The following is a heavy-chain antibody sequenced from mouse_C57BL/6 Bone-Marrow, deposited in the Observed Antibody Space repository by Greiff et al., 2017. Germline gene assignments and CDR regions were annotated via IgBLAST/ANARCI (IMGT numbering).Heavy chain of an antibody. J-gene: IGHJ2*01. V-gene: IGHV2-2*01. CDR1: GFSLTSYG. D-gene: IGHD4-1*01. Sequence: VMLVESGPGLVQPSQSLSITCTVSGFSLTSYGVHWVRQSPGKGLEWLGVIWSGGSTDYNAAFISRLSISKDNSKSQVFFKMNSLQADDTAIYYCATSNWAFYFDYWGQGTTLTVSS. CDR2: IWSGGST. CDR3: ATSNWAFYFDY.